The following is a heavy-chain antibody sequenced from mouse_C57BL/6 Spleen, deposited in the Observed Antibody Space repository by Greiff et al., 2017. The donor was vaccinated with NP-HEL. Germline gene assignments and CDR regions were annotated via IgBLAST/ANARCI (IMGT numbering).Heavy chain of an antibody. CDR1: GYTFTSYW. D-gene: IGHD2-1*01. CDR3: ASPIYYGNYHYAMDY. J-gene: IGHJ4*01. V-gene: IGHV1-50*01. CDR2: IDPSDSYT. Sequence: QVQLQQPGAELVKPGASVKLSCKASGYTFTSYWMQWVKQRPGQGLEWIGEIDPSDSYTNYNQKFKGKATLTVDTSSSTAYMQLSSLTSEDSAVYYCASPIYYGNYHYAMDYWGQGTSVAVSS.